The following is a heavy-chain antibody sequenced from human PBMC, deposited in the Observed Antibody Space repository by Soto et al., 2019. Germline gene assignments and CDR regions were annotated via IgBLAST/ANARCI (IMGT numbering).Heavy chain of an antibody. CDR3: ARDDHIVVVPTSLGAMDV. Sequence: QVQLQESGPGLVKPSETLSLTCAVYGCSISSNNWCSWVRQPPRKGLEWIGEIYHSGSTNYTPSLKSRVTISLDKSTNQFSLKLTSVTAADSAVYYCARDDHIVVVPTSLGAMDVWGQGTTVTVSS. CDR1: GCSISSNNW. V-gene: IGHV4-4*02. D-gene: IGHD2-2*01. CDR2: IYHSGST. J-gene: IGHJ6*02.